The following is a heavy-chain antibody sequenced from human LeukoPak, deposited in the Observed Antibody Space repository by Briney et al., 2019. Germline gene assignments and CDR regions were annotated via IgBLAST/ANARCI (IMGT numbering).Heavy chain of an antibody. CDR1: GFTFSSYG. CDR2: ISHDVRNK. CDR3: AKDVQGLSGYDYYFDY. D-gene: IGHD5-12*01. Sequence: GGSLRLSCAASGFTFSSYGMHWVRQAPGKGLEWVALISHDVRNKNYADSVMGRFTISRDNSKNTLYLEMNSLRAEDTAVYYCAKDVQGLSGYDYYFDYWGQGTLVTVSS. V-gene: IGHV3-30*18. J-gene: IGHJ4*02.